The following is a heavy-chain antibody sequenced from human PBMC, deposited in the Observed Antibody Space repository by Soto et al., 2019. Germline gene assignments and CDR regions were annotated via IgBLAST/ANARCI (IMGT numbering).Heavy chain of an antibody. J-gene: IGHJ4*02. CDR1: GYSFTSYW. V-gene: IGHV5-10-1*01. CDR3: ARHPYSNYVVYFDY. Sequence: GESLKISCKGSGYSFTSYWISWVRQMPGEGLEWMGRIDPSDSYTNYSPSFQGHVTISADKSISTAYLQWSSLKASDTAMYYCARHPYSNYVVYFDYWGQGTLVTVSS. D-gene: IGHD4-4*01. CDR2: IDPSDSYT.